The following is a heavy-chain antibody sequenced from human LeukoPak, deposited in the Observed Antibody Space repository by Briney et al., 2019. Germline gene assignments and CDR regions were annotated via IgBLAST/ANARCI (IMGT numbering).Heavy chain of an antibody. Sequence: SETLSLTCTVSGGSISSYYWSWIRQPPGKGLEWIGYIYYSGSTNYNPSLKSRVTISVDTSKNQFSLKLSSVTAADTAVYYCARVLVVAPYYYYGMDVWGQGTTVTVSS. V-gene: IGHV4-59*01. J-gene: IGHJ6*02. CDR3: ARVLVVAPYYYYGMDV. D-gene: IGHD2-15*01. CDR2: IYYSGST. CDR1: GGSISSYY.